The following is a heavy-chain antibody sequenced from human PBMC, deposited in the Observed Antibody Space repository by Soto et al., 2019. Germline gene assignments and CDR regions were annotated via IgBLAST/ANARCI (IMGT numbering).Heavy chain of an antibody. J-gene: IGHJ3*02. CDR2: IIPIFGTA. Sequence: QVQLVQSGAEVKKPGSSVKVSCKASGGTFSSYAISWVRQAPGQGLEWMGGIIPIFGTANYAQKFQGRVTITADECTSTAEMELSSLRSEDTAVYYCARDQVGPHGYNDAFEIWGQGTMVTVSS. D-gene: IGHD5-12*01. CDR1: GGTFSSYA. CDR3: ARDQVGPHGYNDAFEI. V-gene: IGHV1-69*01.